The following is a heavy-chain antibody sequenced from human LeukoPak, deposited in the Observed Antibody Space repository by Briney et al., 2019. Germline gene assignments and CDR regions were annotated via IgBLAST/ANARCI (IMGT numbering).Heavy chain of an antibody. CDR1: GYTLTKLY. Sequence: ASVKVSCKVSGYTLTKLYIHWVRQAPGKGLEWMGGFDPEDGETIYAQQFQGRVTMTEDTSSDTAYMELKNLRSEDTAVYYCGTLRWHTIELHYYYAMAVWGQGTTVTVSS. CDR2: FDPEDGET. CDR3: GTLRWHTIELHYYYAMAV. D-gene: IGHD5-12*01. J-gene: IGHJ6*02. V-gene: IGHV1-24*01.